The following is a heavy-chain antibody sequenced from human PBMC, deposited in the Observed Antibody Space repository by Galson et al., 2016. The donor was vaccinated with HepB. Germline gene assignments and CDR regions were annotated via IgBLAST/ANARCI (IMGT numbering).Heavy chain of an antibody. CDR2: ISWDDQK. CDR3: VHRVPPGLIDY. Sequence: PALVKPTQTLTLTCTFSEFSRTYGVGVGWIRQPPGKALEWLSLISWDDQKRYRTSLESRPTITQDTSKNQVVLRMTNMDPVDTATYYCVHRVPPGLIDYWGQGILVTVSS. V-gene: IGHV2-5*02. D-gene: IGHD2-2*01. CDR1: EFSRTYGVG. J-gene: IGHJ4*02.